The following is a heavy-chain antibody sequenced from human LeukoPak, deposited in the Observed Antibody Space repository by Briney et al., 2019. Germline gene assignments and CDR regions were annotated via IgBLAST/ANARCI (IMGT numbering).Heavy chain of an antibody. Sequence: GASVKVSCKASGYTFSSYAISWVRQAPGQGLEWMGWIITYNGNTDYAQKVQGRVTVTTDTSTSTAYMELRSLRSDDTAVYYCVRDRGGIQLSFYYYGMDVWGQGTTVTVSS. D-gene: IGHD5-18*01. CDR1: GYTFSSYA. V-gene: IGHV1-18*01. CDR2: IITYNGNT. CDR3: VRDRGGIQLSFYYYGMDV. J-gene: IGHJ6*02.